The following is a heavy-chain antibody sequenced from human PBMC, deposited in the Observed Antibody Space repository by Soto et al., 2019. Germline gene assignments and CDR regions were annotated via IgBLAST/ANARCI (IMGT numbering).Heavy chain of an antibody. Sequence: EVQLLESGGGLVQPGGSLRLSCAASGFTFSSYAMNWVRQAPGKGLEWVSVISGSGGSTYYADSVKGRFTISRDNAKSTLYLQMNSLRAADTAVYYCARRSSGWYFDYWGQGTLVTVSS. D-gene: IGHD6-19*01. V-gene: IGHV3-23*01. CDR2: ISGSGGST. CDR3: ARRSSGWYFDY. J-gene: IGHJ4*02. CDR1: GFTFSSYA.